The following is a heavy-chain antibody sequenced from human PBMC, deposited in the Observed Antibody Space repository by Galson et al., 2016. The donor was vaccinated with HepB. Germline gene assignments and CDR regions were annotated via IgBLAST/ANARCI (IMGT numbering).Heavy chain of an antibody. Sequence: SLRLSCAASGFTVRSNWMHWVRQAPGKGLVWVSRINRDGSDTNYADSVKGRFTISRDNAWNTLYLQMSSLRAEDTAVYYCVPEGDFDYWGQGTLVTVSS. V-gene: IGHV3-74*01. CDR1: GFTVRSNW. CDR3: VPEGDFDY. CDR2: INRDGSDT. J-gene: IGHJ4*02. D-gene: IGHD1-14*01.